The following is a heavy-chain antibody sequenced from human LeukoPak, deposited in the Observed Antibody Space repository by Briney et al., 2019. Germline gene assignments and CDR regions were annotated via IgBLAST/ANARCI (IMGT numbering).Heavy chain of an antibody. CDR1: GYTFTSYG. CDR3: ATTRRSGYVTFDY. J-gene: IGHJ4*02. D-gene: IGHD5-12*01. V-gene: IGHV1-18*01. Sequence: ASVKVSCKASGYTFTSYGISWVRQAPGQGLEWMGWIGTYNGNTNYAQKLQDRVTMATDTSTSTAYMELRSLKSDDTAVYYCATTRRSGYVTFDYWGQGTLVTVSS. CDR2: IGTYNGNT.